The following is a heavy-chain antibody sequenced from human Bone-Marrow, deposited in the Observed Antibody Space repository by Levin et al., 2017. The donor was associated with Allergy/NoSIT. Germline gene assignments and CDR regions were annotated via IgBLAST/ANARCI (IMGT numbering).Heavy chain of an antibody. CDR2: ITDTGAAT. Sequence: GGSLRLSCAASRSTFSTYGMSWVRQAPGKGPDWVATITDTGAATYYPDSVRGRFTISRDNSKNTLYLQMNSLRVEDTALYYCAKDSSNSWFDYWGRGTLVTVSS. D-gene: IGHD4-11*01. V-gene: IGHV3-23*01. J-gene: IGHJ4*02. CDR3: AKDSSNSWFDY. CDR1: RSTFSTYG.